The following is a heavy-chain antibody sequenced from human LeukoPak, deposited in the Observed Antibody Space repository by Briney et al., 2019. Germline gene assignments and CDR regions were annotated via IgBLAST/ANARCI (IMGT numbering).Heavy chain of an antibody. CDR1: GGSISSGSYY. Sequence: PSQTLSLTCTVSGGSISSGSYYWGWLRQPAGKGLEWIGRIYTSGSTNYNPSLKSRVTISVDTSKNQFSLKLSSVTAADTAVYYCARQPVYYYYGMDVWGQGTTVTVSS. D-gene: IGHD1-14*01. V-gene: IGHV4-61*02. CDR3: ARQPVYYYYGMDV. J-gene: IGHJ6*02. CDR2: IYTSGST.